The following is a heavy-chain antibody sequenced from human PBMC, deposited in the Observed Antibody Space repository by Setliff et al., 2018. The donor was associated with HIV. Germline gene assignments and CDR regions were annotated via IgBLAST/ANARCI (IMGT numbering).Heavy chain of an antibody. D-gene: IGHD6-13*01. CDR1: GGTFSSYA. J-gene: IGHJ6*02. CDR3: AREGAYIAAAYGMDV. Sequence: SVKVSCKASGGTFSSYAISWVRQAPGQGLEWMGGIIPILGIANYAQKFQGRVTITADESTSTAYMELSSLRSEDTAVYYCAREGAYIAAAYGMDVWGQGTTVTVSS. CDR2: IIPILGIA. V-gene: IGHV1-69*10.